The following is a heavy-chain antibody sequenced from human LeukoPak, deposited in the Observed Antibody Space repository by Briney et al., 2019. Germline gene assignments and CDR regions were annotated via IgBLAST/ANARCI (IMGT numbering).Heavy chain of an antibody. V-gene: IGHV1-2*06. CDR1: GYSFTGYY. D-gene: IGHD4-11*01. Sequence: ASVKVSCKASGYSFTGYYIHWVRQAPGQGLEWMGRINPNSGGTNYAQKFQGRVTVTSDTSISTAYMELSRRRSDDTAVYYCAREENNYDFDYWGQGTLVTVSS. CDR2: INPNSGGT. CDR3: AREENNYDFDY. J-gene: IGHJ4*02.